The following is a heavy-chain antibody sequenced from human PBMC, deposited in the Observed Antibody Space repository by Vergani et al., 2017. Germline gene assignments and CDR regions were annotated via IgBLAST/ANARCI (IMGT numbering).Heavy chain of an antibody. CDR1: GFTFSSYS. V-gene: IGHV3-23*01. CDR3: AKKGGVAVAGFFDY. Sequence: EVQLLESGGGLVQPGGSLRLSCAASGFTFSSYSMNWVRQAPGKGLEWVSAISGSGGSTYYADSVKGRFTISRDNSKNTLYLQMNSLRAEDTAVYYCAKKGGVAVAGFFDYWGQGTLVTVSS. D-gene: IGHD6-19*01. J-gene: IGHJ4*02. CDR2: ISGSGGST.